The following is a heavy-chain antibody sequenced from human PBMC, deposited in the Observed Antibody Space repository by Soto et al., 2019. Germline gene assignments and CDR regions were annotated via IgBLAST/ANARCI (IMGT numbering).Heavy chain of an antibody. Sequence: QVQLQESGPGVVKPSGTLSLTCAVSGGSVSSDYWWSWVRLPPGKGLEWIGEIYHSGRTNYNPSLKSRVTISLAKSKHQLSQIFNSVTAADTAVYYCARDRPSYGRNFDYWGQGTLVTVSS. J-gene: IGHJ4*02. V-gene: IGHV4-4*02. D-gene: IGHD1-26*01. CDR2: IYHSGRT. CDR3: ARDRPSYGRNFDY. CDR1: GGSVSSDYW.